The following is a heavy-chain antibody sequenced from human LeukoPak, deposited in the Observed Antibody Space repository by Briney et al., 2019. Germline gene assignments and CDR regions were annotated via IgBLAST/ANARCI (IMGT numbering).Heavy chain of an antibody. CDR1: GGSVSISSYF. D-gene: IGHD1-26*01. V-gene: IGHV4-39*01. CDR3: ARHQYSGSYYHY. CDR2: IYYGGNT. Sequence: SETLSLTCNVSGGSVSISSYFWGWIRQPPGKGLEWIGSIYYGGNTYYNPSLKSRVTISIDTPKNQFSLRLTSVTAADTAVYYCARHQYSGSYYHYWGQGTLVTVSS. J-gene: IGHJ4*02.